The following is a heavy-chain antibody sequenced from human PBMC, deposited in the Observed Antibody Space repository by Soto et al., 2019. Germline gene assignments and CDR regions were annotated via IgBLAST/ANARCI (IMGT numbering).Heavy chain of an antibody. CDR2: INHSGST. CDR1: GGYFSGYY. Sequence: PSETLSLTCAVYGGYFSGYYWSWIRQPPGKGLERIREINHSGSTNYNPSLKSRVTISVDTSKNQFSLKLSSVTAADTAVYYCARGRRDIVVVVAATSPPVYYYGMDVWGQGTTVTVS. J-gene: IGHJ6*02. CDR3: ARGRRDIVVVVAATSPPVYYYGMDV. V-gene: IGHV4-34*01. D-gene: IGHD2-15*01.